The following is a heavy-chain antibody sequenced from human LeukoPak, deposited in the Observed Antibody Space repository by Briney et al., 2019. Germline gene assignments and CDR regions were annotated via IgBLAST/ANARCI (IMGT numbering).Heavy chain of an antibody. CDR2: IYNSEST. V-gene: IGHV4-4*07. CDR3: ARAIWYGSGTTAFDY. D-gene: IGHD3-10*01. J-gene: IGHJ4*02. Sequence: PSETLSLTCTVSGGSISSYYWSWIRQPAGKGLEWIGRIYNSESTNYNTNYNPSLSSRVTMSVDTSKNQFSLKLNSVTAADTAVYYCARAIWYGSGTTAFDYWGQGTLVTVSS. CDR1: GGSISSYY.